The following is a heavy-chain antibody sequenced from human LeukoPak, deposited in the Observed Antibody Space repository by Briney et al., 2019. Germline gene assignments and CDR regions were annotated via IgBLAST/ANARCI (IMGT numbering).Heavy chain of an antibody. V-gene: IGHV2-5*02. CDR2: IYWDDDR. CDR1: GFSLNTRGVG. J-gene: IGHJ4*02. Sequence: SGPTLVNPTQTLTLTCTFSGFSLNTRGVGVGWIRQPPGRALEWLALIYWDDDRRYSPSLKSRLTITKDTSKNQVVLTMTNTDPVDTATYFCAHRKNYYDSSVFDNWGQGTLVTVSS. D-gene: IGHD3-22*01. CDR3: AHRKNYYDSSVFDN.